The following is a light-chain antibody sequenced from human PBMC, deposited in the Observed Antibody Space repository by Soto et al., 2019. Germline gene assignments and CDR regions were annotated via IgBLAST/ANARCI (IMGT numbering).Light chain of an antibody. CDR3: QQYNVYPRT. CDR2: KAS. Sequence: DIQMTQSPSTLSASVGDRVTITCRASQSISNWLAWYQQKPGQAPTLLIFKASRLETGVPSRFSGSGSGTEFTLTISTLQPDDFATYYCQQYNVYPRTFGQGTKVEFK. CDR1: QSISNW. J-gene: IGKJ1*01. V-gene: IGKV1-5*03.